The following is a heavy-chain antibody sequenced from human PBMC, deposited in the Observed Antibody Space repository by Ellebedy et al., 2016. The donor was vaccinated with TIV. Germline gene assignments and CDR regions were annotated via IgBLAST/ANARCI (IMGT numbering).Heavy chain of an antibody. D-gene: IGHD5-12*01. CDR2: IKQDGSEK. V-gene: IGHV3-7*01. J-gene: IGHJ4*02. Sequence: GESLKISCAASGFTFSSYWMSWVRQAPGKGLEWVANIKQDGSEKYYVDSVKGRLTISRDNAKNSLYLQMNSLRAEDTAVYYCARADIVATIYDYWGQGTLVTVSS. CDR3: ARADIVATIYDY. CDR1: GFTFSSYW.